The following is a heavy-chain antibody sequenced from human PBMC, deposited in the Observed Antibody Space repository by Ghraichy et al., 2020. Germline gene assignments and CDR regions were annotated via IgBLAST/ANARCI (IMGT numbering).Heavy chain of an antibody. V-gene: IGHV4-31*03. Sequence: SQTLSLTCTVSGGSISSGGYYWSWIRQHPGKGLEWNGYIYYSGSTYYNPSLKSRVTISVDTSKNQFSLKLSSVTAADTAVYYCARVQAELTIFGVVTPPYYYGMDVWGQGTTVTVSS. CDR2: IYYSGST. CDR1: GGSISSGGYY. CDR3: ARVQAELTIFGVVTPPYYYGMDV. D-gene: IGHD3-3*01. J-gene: IGHJ6*02.